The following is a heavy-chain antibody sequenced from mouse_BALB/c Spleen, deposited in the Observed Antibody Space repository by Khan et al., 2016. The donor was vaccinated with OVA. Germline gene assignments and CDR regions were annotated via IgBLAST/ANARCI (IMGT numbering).Heavy chain of an antibody. Sequence: VRLQQSGAELVKPGASVKLSCTASGFNIKDTYVHWVNQRPEQGLAWIGRIDPANGNTKYDPKFQGKATIKADTSSNTAYLHLSSLTSDDAAVYYCARGGLSYSMAYWCQGTSVTVSS. CDR2: IDPANGNT. CDR1: GFNIKDTY. J-gene: IGHJ4*01. V-gene: IGHV14-3*02. CDR3: ARGGLSYSMAY.